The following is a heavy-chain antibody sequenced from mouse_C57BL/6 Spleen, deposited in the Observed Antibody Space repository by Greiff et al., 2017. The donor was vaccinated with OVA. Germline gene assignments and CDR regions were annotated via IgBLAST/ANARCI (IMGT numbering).Heavy chain of an antibody. CDR2: IDPETGGT. CDR1: GYTFTDYE. CDR3: TRDGAYSGSSHLSFCY. J-gene: IGHJ2*01. V-gene: IGHV1-15*01. Sequence: QVQLQQSGAELVRPGASVTLSCKASGYTFTDYEMHWVKQTPVHGLEWIGAIDPETGGTAYNQKFQGKAILTADKSSSKAYMELRSLTSEDSAVYYCTRDGAYSGSSHLSFCYCGQGTTLTVSS. D-gene: IGHD1-1*01.